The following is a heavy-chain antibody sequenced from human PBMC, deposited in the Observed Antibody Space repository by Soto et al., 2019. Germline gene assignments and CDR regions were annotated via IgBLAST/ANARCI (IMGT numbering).Heavy chain of an antibody. J-gene: IGHJ4*02. D-gene: IGHD6-13*01. CDR3: ARDPAAGTTLWPPAY. CDR1: GGTFSSYA. CDR2: IIPIFGTA. Sequence: QVQLVQSGAEVKKPGSSVKVSCKASGGTFSSYAISWVRQAPGQGLEWMGGIIPIFGTANYAQKFQGRVTITADESTSTAYMELSSLRAEDTAVYYCARDPAAGTTLWPPAYWGQGTLVTVSS. V-gene: IGHV1-69*01.